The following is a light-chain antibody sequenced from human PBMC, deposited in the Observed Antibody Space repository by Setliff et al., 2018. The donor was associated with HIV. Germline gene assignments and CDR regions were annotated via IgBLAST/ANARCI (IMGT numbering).Light chain of an antibody. V-gene: IGLV2-23*01. CDR3: CSNTGSNTYV. CDR1: SSDVGRYNL. CDR2: QAT. Sequence: QSVLTQPASVSGYPGQSITISCTGTSSDVGRYNLVSWYQQHPGKAPKLMIYQATKRPSGVSNRFSGSKSGNTASLTISGLQAEDEADYYCCSNTGSNTYVFGTGTKVTVL. J-gene: IGLJ1*01.